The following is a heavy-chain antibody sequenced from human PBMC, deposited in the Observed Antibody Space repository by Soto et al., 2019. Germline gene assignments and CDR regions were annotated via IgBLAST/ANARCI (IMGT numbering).Heavy chain of an antibody. V-gene: IGHV4-59*01. D-gene: IGHD1-26*01. CDR1: GGSISIYY. CDR2: IYYSGST. J-gene: IGHJ4*02. Sequence: PSETLSLTCTVSGGSISIYYWSWVRQPPGKGLEWIGYIYYSGSTNYNPSLKSRVTISVDTSKNQLSLKLSSVTAADTAVYYCARDKFSGYFDYWGQGTLVTVSS. CDR3: ARDKFSGYFDY.